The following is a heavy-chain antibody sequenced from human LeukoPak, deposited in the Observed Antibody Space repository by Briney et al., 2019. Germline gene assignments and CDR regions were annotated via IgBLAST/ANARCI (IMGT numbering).Heavy chain of an antibody. CDR2: IIPIFGTA. CDR3: AREDCSSTSCYPPRYYYMDV. J-gene: IGHJ6*03. V-gene: IGHV1-69*13. CDR1: GGTFSSYV. Sequence: SVKVSCKASGGTFSSYVISWVRQAPGQGLEWMGGIIPIFGTANYAQKFQGRVTITADESTSTAYMELSSLRSEDTAVYYCAREDCSSTSCYPPRYYYMDVWGKGTTVTVSS. D-gene: IGHD2-2*01.